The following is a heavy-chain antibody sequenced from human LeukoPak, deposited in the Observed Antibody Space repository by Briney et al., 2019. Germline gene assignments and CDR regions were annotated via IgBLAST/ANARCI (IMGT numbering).Heavy chain of an antibody. D-gene: IGHD2-8*02. V-gene: IGHV1-2*02. CDR2: VHPNTGVT. CDR1: GYTFTVYY. Sequence: ASVMVSCTASGYTFTVYYVQWVRQAPGQRLEWMGSVHPNTGVTNYAQKFQGRVTMTRDTSISTAYMELSSLRSDDTAVYYCASLTISTGSGNYWGQGTLVTVSS. CDR3: ASLTISTGSGNY. J-gene: IGHJ4*02.